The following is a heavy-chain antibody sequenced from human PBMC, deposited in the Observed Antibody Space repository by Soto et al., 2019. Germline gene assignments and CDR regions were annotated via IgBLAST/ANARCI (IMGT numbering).Heavy chain of an antibody. CDR3: ARGGSYYYDSSGYSIQH. V-gene: IGHV1-69*01. J-gene: IGHJ1*01. CDR2: IIPIFGTA. Sequence: QVQLVQSGAEVKKPGSSVKVSCKASGGTFSSYAISWVRQAPGQGLEWMGGIIPIFGTANYAQKFQGRVTITADESTSTAYMELSSLRSEDTAVYYCARGGSYYYDSSGYSIQHWGQGTLVTVSS. CDR1: GGTFSSYA. D-gene: IGHD3-22*01.